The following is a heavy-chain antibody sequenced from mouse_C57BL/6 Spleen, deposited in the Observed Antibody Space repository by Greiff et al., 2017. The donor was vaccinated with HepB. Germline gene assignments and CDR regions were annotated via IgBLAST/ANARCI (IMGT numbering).Heavy chain of an antibody. Sequence: QVQLQQPGAELVRPGSSVKLSCKASGYTFTSYWMHWVKQRPIQGLEWIGNIDPSDSETHYNQKFKDKATLTVDKSSSTAYMQLSSLTSEDSAVYYCARRDYDYGGGVFDYWGQGTTLTVSS. CDR3: ARRDYDYGGGVFDY. V-gene: IGHV1-52*01. CDR1: GYTFTSYW. J-gene: IGHJ2*01. CDR2: IDPSDSET. D-gene: IGHD2-4*01.